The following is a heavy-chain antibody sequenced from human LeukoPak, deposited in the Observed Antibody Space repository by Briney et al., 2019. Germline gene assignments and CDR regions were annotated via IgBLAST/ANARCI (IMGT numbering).Heavy chain of an antibody. V-gene: IGHV1-18*01. D-gene: IGHD3-10*01. CDR1: GYAFTSHG. CDR2: ISAYNGNT. Sequence: ASVKVSCKASGYAFTSHGISWVRQAPGQGLEWMGWISAYNGNTNYAQKLQGRVTMTTDTSTSTAYMELRSLRSDDTAVYYCARGQRLLWFGELLWRDYYYYGMDVWGQGTTVTVSS. J-gene: IGHJ6*02. CDR3: ARGQRLLWFGELLWRDYYYYGMDV.